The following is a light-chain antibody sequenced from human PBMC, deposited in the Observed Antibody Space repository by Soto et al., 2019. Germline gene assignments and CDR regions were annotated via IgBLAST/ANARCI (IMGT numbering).Light chain of an antibody. CDR3: QQYGSSPRT. CDR2: GAS. CDR1: QSVSTSY. J-gene: IGKJ1*01. V-gene: IGKV3-20*01. Sequence: EIVLTQSPGTLSLSPGERATLSCRASQSVSTSYLAWYQQKPGQAPRLLIYGASSRATDLPDRFSGSASGTEVKLTISRREPEDFAVYYCQQYGSSPRTFGQGTRQDIK.